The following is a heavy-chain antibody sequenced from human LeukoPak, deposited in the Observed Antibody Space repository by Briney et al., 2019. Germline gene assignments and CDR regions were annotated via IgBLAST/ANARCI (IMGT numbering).Heavy chain of an antibody. CDR2: MNPKSGNT. J-gene: IGHJ4*02. CDR3: ARGTPMVRGVIIRLRWVYFDY. Sequence: ASVKVSYKASGYTFTSYDINWVRQATGQGVEWMGWMNPKSGNTGYEQKLQGRVTITRNTSISTAYMELSSLRSEDTAVYYCARGTPMVRGVIIRLRWVYFDYWGQGTLVTVSS. D-gene: IGHD3-10*01. V-gene: IGHV1-8*03. CDR1: GYTFTSYD.